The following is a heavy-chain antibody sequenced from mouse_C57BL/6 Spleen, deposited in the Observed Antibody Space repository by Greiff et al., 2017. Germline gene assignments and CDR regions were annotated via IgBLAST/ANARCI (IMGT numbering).Heavy chain of an antibody. V-gene: IGHV1-55*01. Sequence: QVQLQQPGAELVKPGASVKMSCKASGYTFTSYWITWVKQRPGQGLEWIGDIYPGSGSTNYNEKFKSKATLTVDTSSSTAYMQLSSLTSEDSAVYYCARGGFYYYGSYYFDYWGQGTTLTVSS. D-gene: IGHD1-1*01. J-gene: IGHJ2*01. CDR2: IYPGSGST. CDR1: GYTFTSYW. CDR3: ARGGFYYYGSYYFDY.